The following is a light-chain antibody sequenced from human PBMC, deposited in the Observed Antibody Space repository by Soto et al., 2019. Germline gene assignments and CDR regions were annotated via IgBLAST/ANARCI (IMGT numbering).Light chain of an antibody. CDR3: QQYGSSPST. J-gene: IGKJ1*01. CDR2: GAS. CDR1: QSVSSSY. Sequence: EILLTQSPGTLSFSPGERATLSCRASQSVSSSYLAWYQQKPGQAPRLLIYGASSRATGIPDRFSGSGSGTDFTLTISRLEPEDFAVYYCQQYGSSPSTFGQGTKVDIK. V-gene: IGKV3-20*01.